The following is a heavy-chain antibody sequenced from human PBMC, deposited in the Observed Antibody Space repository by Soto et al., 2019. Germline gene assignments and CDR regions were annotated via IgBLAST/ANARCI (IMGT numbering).Heavy chain of an antibody. CDR3: AKEGGSYKIDP. Sequence: PGGSLRLSCAASGFTFSSYGMHWVRQAPGKGLEWVAVISYDGSNKYYADSVKGRFTISRDNSKNTLYLQMNSLRAEDTAVYYCAKEGGSYKIDPWGQGTLVTVSS. J-gene: IGHJ5*02. CDR1: GFTFSSYG. CDR2: ISYDGSNK. V-gene: IGHV3-30*18. D-gene: IGHD1-26*01.